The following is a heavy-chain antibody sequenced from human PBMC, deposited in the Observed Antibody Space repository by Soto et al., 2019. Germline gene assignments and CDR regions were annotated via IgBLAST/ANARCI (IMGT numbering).Heavy chain of an antibody. D-gene: IGHD3-16*02. CDR1: GGSFSGYY. CDR2: INHSGST. Sequence: SETLSLTCAVYGGSFSGYYWSWIRQPPGKGLEWIGEINHSGSTNYNPSLKSRVTISVDTSKNQFSLKLSSVTAADTAVYYCARGPRADYVWGSYRYPRAWFDPWGQGTPVTVSS. V-gene: IGHV4-34*01. J-gene: IGHJ5*02. CDR3: ARGPRADYVWGSYRYPRAWFDP.